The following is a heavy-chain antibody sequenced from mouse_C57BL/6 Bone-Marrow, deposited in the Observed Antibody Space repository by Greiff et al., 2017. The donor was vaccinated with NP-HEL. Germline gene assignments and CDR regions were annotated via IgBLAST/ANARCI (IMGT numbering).Heavy chain of an antibody. CDR3: ARSGIGYGNCHDYYWYFDV. CDR2: INPSNGGT. CDR1: GYTFTSYW. V-gene: IGHV1-53*01. Sequence: QVQLQQPGTELVKPGASVKLSCKASGYTFTSYWMHWVKQRPGQGLEWIGNINPSNGGTNYNEKFKSKATLTVDKSSSTAYMQLSSLTSEDSAVYYCARSGIGYGNCHDYYWYFDVWGTGTTVTVSS. D-gene: IGHD2-1*01. J-gene: IGHJ1*03.